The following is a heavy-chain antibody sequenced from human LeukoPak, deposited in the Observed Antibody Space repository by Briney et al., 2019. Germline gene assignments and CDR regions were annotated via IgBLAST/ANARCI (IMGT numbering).Heavy chain of an antibody. J-gene: IGHJ4*02. CDR2: ISAYNGNT. CDR1: GYTFTSYG. Sequence: ASVKVSCKASGYTFTSYGISWVRQAPGQGLEWMGWISAYNGNTNYAQKLQGRVTMTTDTSTSTAYMELRSLRSDDTAVYYCARDMVRGVLKEPAFDYWGQGTLVTVSS. D-gene: IGHD3-10*01. CDR3: ARDMVRGVLKEPAFDY. V-gene: IGHV1-18*01.